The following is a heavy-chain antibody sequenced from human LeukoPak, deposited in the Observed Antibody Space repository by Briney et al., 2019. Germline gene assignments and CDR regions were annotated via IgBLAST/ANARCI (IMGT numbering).Heavy chain of an antibody. CDR3: VRGIDTTGYFNY. CDR2: IDTNTGSP. V-gene: IGHV7-4-1*02. D-gene: IGHD3-22*01. Sequence: AASVNVSCKASGYTFTTYPINWVRQAPGQGLEWMGWIDTNTGSPTYAQGLTGRFVFALDTSVSTAFLQINSLKAEDTAPYYCVRGIDTTGYFNYWGQGTLVTVSS. CDR1: GYTFTTYP. J-gene: IGHJ4*02.